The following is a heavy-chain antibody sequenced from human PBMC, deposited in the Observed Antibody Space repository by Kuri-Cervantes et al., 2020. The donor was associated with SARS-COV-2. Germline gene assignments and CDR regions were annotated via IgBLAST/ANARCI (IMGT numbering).Heavy chain of an antibody. Sequence: ESLKISCKVSGYSFTNYWIGGVRQVPGKGLEWMGIIYPYDSDTTYSPSFQGQVTISADKSISTTYLHWRILKASDTAMYYCARRIAVAGTSGARFDYWGQGTLVTVSS. D-gene: IGHD6-19*01. CDR1: GYSFTNYW. J-gene: IGHJ4*02. V-gene: IGHV5-51*01. CDR3: ARRIAVAGTSGARFDY. CDR2: IYPYDSDT.